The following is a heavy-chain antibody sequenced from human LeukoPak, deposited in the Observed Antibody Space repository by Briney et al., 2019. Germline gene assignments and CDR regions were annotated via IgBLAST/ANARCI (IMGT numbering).Heavy chain of an antibody. D-gene: IGHD1-26*01. V-gene: IGHV5-51*01. CDR2: LYPGDSDP. J-gene: IGHJ4*02. Sequence: GESLKISCKGSGYSSADYWIGWVRQMPGKGLEWMGLLYPGDSDPRYSPSFQGQVTISADKSISTAYLQWSSLKASDTAMYYCARHVPNSGPIDYWGQGTLVTVSS. CDR3: ARHVPNSGPIDY. CDR1: GYSSADYW.